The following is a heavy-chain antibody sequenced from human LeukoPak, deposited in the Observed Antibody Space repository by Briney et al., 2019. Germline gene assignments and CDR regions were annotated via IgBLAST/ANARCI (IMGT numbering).Heavy chain of an antibody. Sequence: GGSLRLSCAASGFTFSSYSMNWVRQAPGKGLEWVSSISSSSSYIYYADSVKGRFTISRDNAKNSLYLQMNSLRAEDTAGYYCARDRDYGGSPTDYWGQGTLVTVSS. D-gene: IGHD4-23*01. J-gene: IGHJ4*02. V-gene: IGHV3-21*01. CDR3: ARDRDYGGSPTDY. CDR2: ISSSSSYI. CDR1: GFTFSSYS.